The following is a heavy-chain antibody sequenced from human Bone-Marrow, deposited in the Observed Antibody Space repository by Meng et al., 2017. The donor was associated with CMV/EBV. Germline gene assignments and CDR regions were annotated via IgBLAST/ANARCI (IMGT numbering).Heavy chain of an antibody. D-gene: IGHD6-13*01. Sequence: GGSLRLSCAASGFTFSSYGMHWVRQAPGKGLEWVAFIRYDGSNKYYADSVKGRFTISRDNSKTALYLQMHSLRAEDTAVYYCAKDRIAAAVPDYWGQGTLVSVSS. J-gene: IGHJ4*02. V-gene: IGHV3-30*02. CDR1: GFTFSSYG. CDR2: IRYDGSNK. CDR3: AKDRIAAAVPDY.